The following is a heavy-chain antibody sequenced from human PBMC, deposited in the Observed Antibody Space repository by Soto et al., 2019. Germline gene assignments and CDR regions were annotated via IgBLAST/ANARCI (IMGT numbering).Heavy chain of an antibody. Sequence: PGGSLRLSCGASGFSFDDYTMHWVRQAPGKGLEWVSLISWDGGSTYYADSVKGRFTISRDNSKNSLYLQMNSLRTEDTALYYCGKDKASKGYSSPDYWGQGTLVTVS. CDR2: ISWDGGST. V-gene: IGHV3-43*01. D-gene: IGHD6-13*01. J-gene: IGHJ4*02. CDR3: GKDKASKGYSSPDY. CDR1: GFSFDDYT.